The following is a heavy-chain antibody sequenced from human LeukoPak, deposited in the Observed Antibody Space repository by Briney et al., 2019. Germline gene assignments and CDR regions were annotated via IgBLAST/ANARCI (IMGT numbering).Heavy chain of an antibody. CDR3: ARDSSQTTVTSPDY. Sequence: PGGSLRLSCAASGFTFSSYGMHWVRQAPGKGLEWVAVIWYDGSNKYYADSVKGRFTISRDNSKNTLYLQMNSLRAEDTAVYYCARDSSQTTVTSPDYWGQGTLVTVSS. CDR1: GFTFSSYG. CDR2: IWYDGSNK. D-gene: IGHD4-17*01. V-gene: IGHV3-33*01. J-gene: IGHJ4*02.